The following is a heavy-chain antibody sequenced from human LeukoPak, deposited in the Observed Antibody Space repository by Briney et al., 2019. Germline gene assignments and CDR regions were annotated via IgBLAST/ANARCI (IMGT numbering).Heavy chain of an antibody. Sequence: ASVKVSCKASGYTFTGYYMHWVRQAPGQGLEWMGWINPNSGGTNYAQEFQGRVTMTRDTSISTAYMELSRLRSDDTAVYYCARDPPAYYDFWSGYYTGWFDPWGQGTLVTVSS. V-gene: IGHV1-2*02. J-gene: IGHJ5*02. CDR3: ARDPPAYYDFWSGYYTGWFDP. CDR1: GYTFTGYY. D-gene: IGHD3-3*01. CDR2: INPNSGGT.